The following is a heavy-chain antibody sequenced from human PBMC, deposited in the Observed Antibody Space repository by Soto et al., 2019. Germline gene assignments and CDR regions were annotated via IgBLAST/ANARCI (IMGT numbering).Heavy chain of an antibody. J-gene: IGHJ4*02. CDR3: ARGGSGYVWFNEF. CDR1: GGLFSSYA. Sequence: QEQLVQSGAEVKKSGSSVKVSCKDTGGLFSSYAVSWVRQAPGQGLEWMGGIIPVFDTVYYAQKFQGRVTITADESTNTAYMELSSLRSEDTAMYYCARGGSGYVWFNEFWGQGTLVTVCS. V-gene: IGHV1-69*01. D-gene: IGHD3-22*01. CDR2: IIPVFDTV.